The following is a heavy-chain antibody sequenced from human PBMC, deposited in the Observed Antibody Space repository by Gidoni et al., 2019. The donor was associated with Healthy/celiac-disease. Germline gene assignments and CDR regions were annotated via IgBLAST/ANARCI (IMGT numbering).Heavy chain of an antibody. CDR1: GYSISSGYY. CDR3: ARELTWSSGSI. Sequence: QVQLQESGPGLVKPSETLSLPCAVSGYSISSGYYWGWIRQPPGKGLEWIGSIYHSGSTYYNPSLKSRVTISVDTSKNQFSLKLSSVTAADTAVYYCARELTWSSGSIWGQGTLVTVSS. D-gene: IGHD6-19*01. V-gene: IGHV4-38-2*02. CDR2: IYHSGST. J-gene: IGHJ4*02.